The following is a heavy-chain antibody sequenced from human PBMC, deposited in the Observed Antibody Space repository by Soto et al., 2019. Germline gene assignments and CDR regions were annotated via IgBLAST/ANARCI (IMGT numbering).Heavy chain of an antibody. J-gene: IGHJ2*01. CDR1: GGSISSGGYY. D-gene: IGHD5-12*01. Sequence: QVQLQESGPGLVKPSQTLSLTCTVSGGSISSGGYYWSWIRQHPGKGLEWIGYIYYSGSTYYNPSLKSRVTISVDTSKNQFSLKLSSVTAADTAVYYCATDRRRISIPGNIVATGDWYFDLWGRGTLVTVSS. CDR3: ATDRRRISIPGNIVATGDWYFDL. CDR2: IYYSGST. V-gene: IGHV4-31*03.